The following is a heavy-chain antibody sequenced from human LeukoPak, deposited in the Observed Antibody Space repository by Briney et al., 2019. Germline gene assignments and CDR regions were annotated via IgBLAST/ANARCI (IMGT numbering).Heavy chain of an antibody. D-gene: IGHD5-12*01. V-gene: IGHV1-69*05. J-gene: IGHJ4*02. CDR2: IIPIFGTA. CDR1: GYTFTSYA. Sequence: GASVKVSCKASGYTFTSYAISWVRQAPGQGLEWMGGIIPIFGTANYAQKFQGRVTITTDESTSTAYMELSSLRSEDTAVYYCAREVTVGWNIVATTLDYWGQGTLVTVSS. CDR3: AREVTVGWNIVATTLDY.